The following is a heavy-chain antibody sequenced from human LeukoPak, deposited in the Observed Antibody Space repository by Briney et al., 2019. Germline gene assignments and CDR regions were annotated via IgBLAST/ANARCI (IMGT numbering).Heavy chain of an antibody. CDR2: IYHSGST. J-gene: IGHJ4*02. D-gene: IGHD6-19*01. Sequence: SETLSLTCTVSGDSVSSGSSYWSWIRQPPGEGLQWLGYIYHSGSTNYNTSLKSRVTISVDTSKNQFSLKLSSVTTADTAVYYCARGSAWYFVYWGQGTLVTVSS. CDR3: ARGSAWYFVY. CDR1: GDSVSSGSSY. V-gene: IGHV4-61*01.